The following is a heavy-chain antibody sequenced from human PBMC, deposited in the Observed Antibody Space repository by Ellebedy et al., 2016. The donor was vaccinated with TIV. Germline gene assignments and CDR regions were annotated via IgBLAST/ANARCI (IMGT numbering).Heavy chain of an antibody. CDR2: INRDGSTT. CDR3: ARDQSADY. V-gene: IGHV3-74*01. CDR1: GFTVSSNY. Sequence: GESLKISCAASGFTVSSNYMSWVRQVPGKGLMWVSRINRDGSTTIYADSVKGRFIISRDNALNTLYLQMSRLSADDTAVYYCARDQSADYWGRGTLVSVSS. J-gene: IGHJ4*02.